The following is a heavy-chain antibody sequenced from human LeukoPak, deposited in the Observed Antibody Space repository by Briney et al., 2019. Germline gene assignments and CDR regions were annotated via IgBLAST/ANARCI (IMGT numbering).Heavy chain of an antibody. D-gene: IGHD3-22*01. V-gene: IGHV3-53*01. CDR2: LYSGGTV. Sequence: PGGSLRLSCAASGFTVSSNHMAWVRQAPGKGLEWVSVLYSGGTVYYADSVKGRFTISRDNSKNTLYLQMNTLRAEDTAVYYCAREGSYDSSTMWYFDYWGQGTLVTVSS. CDR1: GFTVSSNH. J-gene: IGHJ4*02. CDR3: AREGSYDSSTMWYFDY.